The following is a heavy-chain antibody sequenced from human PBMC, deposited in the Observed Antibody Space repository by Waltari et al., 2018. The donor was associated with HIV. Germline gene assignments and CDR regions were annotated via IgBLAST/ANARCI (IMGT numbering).Heavy chain of an antibody. J-gene: IGHJ4*02. CDR2: ISGSGSQT. D-gene: IGHD3-22*01. CDR1: GVTFRSHA. CDR3: AKDFDTSGLPYVVIDS. V-gene: IGHV3-23*04. Sequence: EVKLVQSGGGLVQPGGSLRLSCAASGVTFRSHAMSWVRRAPGKGLQWVSTISGSGSQTYYAESVKGRFAISRDNSEDTLILQMTRLRVEDTALYFCAKDFDTSGLPYVVIDSWGQGTLVTVSS.